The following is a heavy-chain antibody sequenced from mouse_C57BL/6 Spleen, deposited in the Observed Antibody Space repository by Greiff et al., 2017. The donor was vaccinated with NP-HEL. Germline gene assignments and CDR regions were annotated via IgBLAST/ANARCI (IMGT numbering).Heavy chain of an antibody. CDR3: VTITTVVAYYAMDY. V-gene: IGHV10-1*01. Sequence: EVQLVESGGGLVQPKGSLKLSCAASGFSFNTYAMNWVRQAPGKGLEWVARIRSKSNNYATYYADSVKDRFTISRDDSESMLYLQMNNLKTEDTAMYYCVTITTVVAYYAMDYWGQGTSVTVSS. J-gene: IGHJ4*01. CDR2: IRSKSNNYAT. D-gene: IGHD1-1*01. CDR1: GFSFNTYA.